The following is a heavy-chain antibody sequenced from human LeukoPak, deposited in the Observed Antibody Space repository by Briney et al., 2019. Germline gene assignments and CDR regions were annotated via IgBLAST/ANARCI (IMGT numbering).Heavy chain of an antibody. D-gene: IGHD2-2*01. V-gene: IGHV1-46*01. CDR1: GYTFTSYY. CDR2: INPSGGST. J-gene: IGHJ6*03. CDR3: ARGQAIVVVPAAPGVPPPSDPNYYYYYMDV. Sequence: ASVNVSCKASGYTFTSYYMHWVRQAPGQGLEWMGIINPSGGSTSYAQKFQGRVTMTRDTSTSTVCMELSSLRSEDTAVYYCARGQAIVVVPAAPGVPPPSDPNYYYYYMDVWGKGTTVTVSS.